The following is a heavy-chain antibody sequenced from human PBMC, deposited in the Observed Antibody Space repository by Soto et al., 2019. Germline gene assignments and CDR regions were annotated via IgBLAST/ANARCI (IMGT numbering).Heavy chain of an antibody. J-gene: IGHJ5*02. V-gene: IGHV1-2*02. CDR3: ARVMDDWNSVRFDP. CDR1: GYSFTDFY. CDR2: INPDSGGA. Sequence: QVQLVQSGAEVKKPGASVKVSCKASGYSFTDFYIHWARQAPGQGLEWMGWINPDSGGANCAQKSQGRVTMTRDTSISTAYMELRRLRSDDTAVYYCARVMDDWNSVRFDPWGQGTLVTVSS. D-gene: IGHD1-7*01.